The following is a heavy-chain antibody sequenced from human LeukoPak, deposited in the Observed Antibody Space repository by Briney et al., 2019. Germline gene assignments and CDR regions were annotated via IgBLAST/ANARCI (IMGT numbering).Heavy chain of an antibody. V-gene: IGHV1-18*01. CDR3: AREGYSYGLNWFDP. Sequence: ASVKVSCKASGYTFTSYGISWVRQAPGQGLEWMGWISAYNSNTNYAQKLQGRVTMTTDTSTSTAYMELRSLRSDDTAVYYCAREGYSYGLNWFDPWGQGTLVTVSS. CDR2: ISAYNSNT. J-gene: IGHJ5*02. D-gene: IGHD5-18*01. CDR1: GYTFTSYG.